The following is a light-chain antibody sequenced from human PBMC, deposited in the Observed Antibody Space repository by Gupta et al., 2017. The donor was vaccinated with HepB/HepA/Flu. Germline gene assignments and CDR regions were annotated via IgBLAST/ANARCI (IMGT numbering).Light chain of an antibody. J-gene: IGKJ1*01. CDR2: DVS. CDR3: QEYNNWHT. CDR1: QSIRTT. Sequence: DIVITQPPATLSVSPGERATLSCRASQSIRTTLAWYQQKPGQAPRLLIYDVSTRATGIPARFSGSGSETEFTLTIRRLQSEDFAVYYCQEYNNWHTFGQGTKVEIK. V-gene: IGKV3-15*01.